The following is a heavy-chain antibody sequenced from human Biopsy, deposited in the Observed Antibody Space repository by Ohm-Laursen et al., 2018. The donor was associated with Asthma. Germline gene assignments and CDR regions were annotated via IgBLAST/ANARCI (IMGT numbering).Heavy chain of an antibody. CDR1: GFSFSDYY. V-gene: IGHV3-11*01. J-gene: IGHJ6*02. Sequence: SLRLSCTASGFSFSDYYMTWVRQAPGKGLEWVSSISSSGSTTYPAGSVKGRFTISRDNAQKSLFLQMGSLRAEDTAIYYCARVFESSEWGPFYHFGLDVWGQGTTVAVSS. CDR3: ARVFESSEWGPFYHFGLDV. CDR2: ISSSGSTT. D-gene: IGHD6-25*01.